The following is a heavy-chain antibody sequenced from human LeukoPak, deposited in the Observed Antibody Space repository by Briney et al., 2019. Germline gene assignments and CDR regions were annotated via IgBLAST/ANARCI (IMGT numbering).Heavy chain of an antibody. Sequence: EASVKVSSKASGYTFTSYGISWVRQAPGQGLEWMGWMSAYNGNTNYAQKLQGRVTMTTDTSTSTAYMELRSLRSDDTAVYYCAREIPDEDSRWSQLPLGWFDPWGQGTLVTVSS. D-gene: IGHD2-2*01. J-gene: IGHJ5*02. V-gene: IGHV1-18*01. CDR1: GYTFTSYG. CDR2: MSAYNGNT. CDR3: AREIPDEDSRWSQLPLGWFDP.